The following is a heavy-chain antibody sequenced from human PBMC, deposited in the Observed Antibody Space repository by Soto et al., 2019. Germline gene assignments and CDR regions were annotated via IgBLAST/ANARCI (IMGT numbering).Heavy chain of an antibody. D-gene: IGHD5-12*01. CDR3: ARLGRRDGYNPFPYYFDY. CDR1: GYSFSNYW. V-gene: IGHV5-51*01. J-gene: IGHJ4*02. CDR2: IYPGDSDL. Sequence: PGESLKISCKGSGYSFSNYWIAWVRQMPGKGLEWMGVIYPGDSDLRHNPSFRGQVTISADKSIRTVYLQWSSREASHTALYYCARLGRRDGYNPFPYYFDYWGQGTVVTVSS.